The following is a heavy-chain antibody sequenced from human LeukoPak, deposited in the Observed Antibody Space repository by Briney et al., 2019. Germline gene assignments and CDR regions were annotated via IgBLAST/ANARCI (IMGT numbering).Heavy chain of an antibody. CDR1: GGSISSYY. D-gene: IGHD1-14*01. CDR3: ARHEDLSRIDY. J-gene: IGHJ4*02. Sequence: SETLPLTCTVSGGSISSYYWSWIRQPPGKGLEWIGYIYYSGSTNYNPSLKSRVTISVDTSKNQFSLKLSSVTAADTAVYYCARHEDLSRIDYWGQGTLVTVSS. V-gene: IGHV4-59*08. CDR2: IYYSGST.